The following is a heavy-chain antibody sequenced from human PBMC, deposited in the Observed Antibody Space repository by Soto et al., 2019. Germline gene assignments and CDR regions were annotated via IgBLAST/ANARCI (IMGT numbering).Heavy chain of an antibody. Sequence: QVQLVQSGAEVKKPGASVKVSCKASGYTFTSYDINWVRQATGQGIEWMGWMNPNSGNTGYAQKFQGRVTMTRNTSISTAYMELSSLRSEDTAVYYCARDPPINYDSGGMDVWGQGTTVTVSS. CDR3: ARDPPINYDSGGMDV. J-gene: IGHJ6*02. CDR2: MNPNSGNT. D-gene: IGHD3-22*01. V-gene: IGHV1-8*01. CDR1: GYTFTSYD.